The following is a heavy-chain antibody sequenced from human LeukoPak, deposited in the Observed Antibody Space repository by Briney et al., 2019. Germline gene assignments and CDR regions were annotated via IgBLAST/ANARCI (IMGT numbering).Heavy chain of an antibody. CDR2: IKQDGSEK. Sequence: PGGSLRLSCAASGFTFSSYWMSWVRQAPGRGLEWVANIKQDGSEKYYVDSVKGRFTISRDNSKNTLYLQMNSLRAEDTAVYYCARSLIEVITPSDYWGQGTLVTVSS. J-gene: IGHJ4*02. V-gene: IGHV3-7*01. CDR3: ARSLIEVITPSDY. D-gene: IGHD3-22*01. CDR1: GFTFSSYW.